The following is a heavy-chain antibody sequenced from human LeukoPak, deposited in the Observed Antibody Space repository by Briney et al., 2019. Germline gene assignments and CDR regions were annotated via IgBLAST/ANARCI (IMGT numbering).Heavy chain of an antibody. J-gene: IGHJ6*02. D-gene: IGHD3-16*01. CDR3: ASLAILGSLSI. Sequence: GASVKVSCKASGYTFTSCGICWVRQAPGQWLEWMGWISAYNGNTNYAQKLQGRVTMTTDTSTSTAYMELRSLRSDDTAVYYCASLAILGSLSIWGQGTTVTVSS. CDR1: GYTFTSCG. V-gene: IGHV1-18*01. CDR2: ISAYNGNT.